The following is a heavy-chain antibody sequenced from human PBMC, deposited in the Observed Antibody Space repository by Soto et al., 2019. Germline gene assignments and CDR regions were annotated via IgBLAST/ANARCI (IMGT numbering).Heavy chain of an antibody. Sequence: QVQLVQSGAEVKKPGSSVKVSCKASGGTFSSYAISWVRQAPGQGLEWMGGIIPILGTANYAQKFQGRVTITADESTSTAYMELSSLRSEDTAVYYCARPTTYSSSWYYYYYGMDVWGQGTTVTVSS. J-gene: IGHJ6*02. D-gene: IGHD6-13*01. V-gene: IGHV1-69*01. CDR1: GGTFSSYA. CDR2: IIPILGTA. CDR3: ARPTTYSSSWYYYYYGMDV.